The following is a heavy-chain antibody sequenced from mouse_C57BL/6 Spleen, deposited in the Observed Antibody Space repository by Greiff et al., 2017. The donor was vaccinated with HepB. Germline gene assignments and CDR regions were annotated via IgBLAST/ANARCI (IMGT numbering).Heavy chain of an antibody. V-gene: IGHV1-50*01. J-gene: IGHJ2*01. CDR3: ARWGADQAENVY. CDR2: IDPSDSYT. Sequence: QVQLQQPGAELVKPGASVKLSCKASGYTFTSYWMQWVKQRPGQGLEWIGEIDPSDSYTNYNQKFKGKATVTVDTSSSTAYMQLSSLTSEDSAVYNCARWGADQAENVYWGQGTTLTVSS. D-gene: IGHD3-2*02. CDR1: GYTFTSYW.